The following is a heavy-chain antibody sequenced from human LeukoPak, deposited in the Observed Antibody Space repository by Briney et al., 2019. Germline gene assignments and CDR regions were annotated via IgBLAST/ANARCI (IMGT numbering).Heavy chain of an antibody. Sequence: SETLSLTCTVSGGSISSYYWSWIRQPPGKGLEWIGYIYYSGSTNYNPSLKSRVTISVDTSKNQFSLKLSSVTAADTAVYYCARLRSFEYYYDSSADAFDIWGQGTMVTVSS. CDR1: GGSISSYY. D-gene: IGHD3-22*01. J-gene: IGHJ3*02. V-gene: IGHV4-59*08. CDR3: ARLRSFEYYYDSSADAFDI. CDR2: IYYSGST.